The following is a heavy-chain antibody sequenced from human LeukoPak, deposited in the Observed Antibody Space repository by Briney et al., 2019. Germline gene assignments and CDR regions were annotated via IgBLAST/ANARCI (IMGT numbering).Heavy chain of an antibody. CDR1: GYPFTSYD. Sequence: VKVSCKASGYPFTSYDINWVRQATGQGLEWMGWMNPNSGNTGYAQKFQGRVTITRNTSISTAYMELSSLRSEDTAVYYCARVGVIGSPYYYYMDVWGKGTTVTVSS. J-gene: IGHJ6*03. V-gene: IGHV1-8*03. D-gene: IGHD3-22*01. CDR3: ARVGVIGSPYYYYMDV. CDR2: MNPNSGNT.